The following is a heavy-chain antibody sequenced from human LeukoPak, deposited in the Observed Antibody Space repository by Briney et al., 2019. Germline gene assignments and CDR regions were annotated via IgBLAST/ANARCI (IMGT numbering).Heavy chain of an antibody. CDR3: ARPGTGFDC. Sequence: PGGSLRLSCAASGFTFSGYWMLWVRQAPGKGLVWVSRINTDGQTTSYADSVKGRFSISRDNAKNTLYLQMNSLRAEDTAVYYCARPGTGFDCWGQGTLVTVSS. CDR2: INTDGQTT. V-gene: IGHV3-74*01. CDR1: GFTFSGYW. D-gene: IGHD1-1*01. J-gene: IGHJ4*02.